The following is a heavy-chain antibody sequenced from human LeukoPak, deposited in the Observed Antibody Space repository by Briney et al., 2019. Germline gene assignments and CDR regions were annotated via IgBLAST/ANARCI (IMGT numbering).Heavy chain of an antibody. CDR2: IGSGGYT. J-gene: IGHJ4*02. CDR3: VRQPDSGRYGFDH. V-gene: IGHV3-13*01. Sequence: PGGSLRLSCVVSGFTFKDYDIHWVRQTTGKGLEWVSAIGSGGYTYYADSVRGRFTISREDAETSLSLRMNNLRAEDTAVYYCVRQPDSGRYGFDHWGQGTLVTVSS. CDR1: GFTFKDYD. D-gene: IGHD6-19*01.